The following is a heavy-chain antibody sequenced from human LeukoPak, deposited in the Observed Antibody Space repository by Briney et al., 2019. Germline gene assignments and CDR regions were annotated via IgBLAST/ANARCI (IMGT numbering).Heavy chain of an antibody. CDR2: IYYSGST. CDR1: GGSISSSSYY. Sequence: SETLSLTCTVSGGSISSSSYYWGWIRQPPGKGLEWIGSIYYSGSTYYNPSLKSRVTISVDTSKNQFSLKLSSVTAADTAVYYCARISQLWSRTFDYWGQGTLVTVSS. J-gene: IGHJ4*02. V-gene: IGHV4-39*01. D-gene: IGHD5-18*01. CDR3: ARISQLWSRTFDY.